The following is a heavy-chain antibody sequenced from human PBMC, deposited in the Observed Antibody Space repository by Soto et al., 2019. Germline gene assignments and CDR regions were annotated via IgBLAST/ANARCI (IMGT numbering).Heavy chain of an antibody. CDR1: GFTFSSYW. CDR2: INQNGNEK. V-gene: IGHV3-7*01. D-gene: IGHD4-17*01. Sequence: GGSLRLSCAASGFTFSSYWMSWVRQAPGKGLEWVANINQNGNEKYYVDSVKGRFTVSRDNAENSLDLQMNSLRVDDTAVYYCARVNYGDLGCWGQGSLVTVSS. J-gene: IGHJ4*02. CDR3: ARVNYGDLGC.